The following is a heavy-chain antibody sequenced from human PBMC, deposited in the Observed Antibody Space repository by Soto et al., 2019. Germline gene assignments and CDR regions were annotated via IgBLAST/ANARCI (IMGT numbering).Heavy chain of an antibody. J-gene: IGHJ6*02. V-gene: IGHV1-24*01. CDR3: ATDRCSGGSCYSPLYGMDV. D-gene: IGHD2-15*01. CDR2: FDPEDGET. Sequence: ASVKVSCKVSGYTLTELSMHWVRQAPGKGLEWMGGFDPEDGETIYAQKFQGRVTMSEDTSTDTAYMELSSLRSEDTAVYYCATDRCSGGSCYSPLYGMDVWGQGTTVTVSS. CDR1: GYTLTELS.